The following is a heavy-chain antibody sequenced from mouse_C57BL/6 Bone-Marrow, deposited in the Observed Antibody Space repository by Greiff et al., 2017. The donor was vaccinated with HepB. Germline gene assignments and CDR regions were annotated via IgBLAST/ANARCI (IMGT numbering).Heavy chain of an antibody. J-gene: IGHJ2*01. V-gene: IGHV5-6*02. Sequence: EVKLVESGGDLVKPGGSLKLSCAASGFTFSSYGMSWVRQTPDKRLEWVATISSGGSYTYYPDSVKGRFTISRDNAKNTLYLQMSSLKSEDTAMYYCARRWDGVDYWGQGTTLTVSS. D-gene: IGHD4-1*01. CDR1: GFTFSSYG. CDR2: ISSGGSYT. CDR3: ARRWDGVDY.